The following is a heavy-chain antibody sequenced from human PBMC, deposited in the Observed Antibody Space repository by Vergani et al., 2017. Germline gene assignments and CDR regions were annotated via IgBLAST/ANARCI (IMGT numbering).Heavy chain of an antibody. V-gene: IGHV3-33*01. Sequence: QVQLVESGGGVVQPGRSLRLSCAASGFTFSSYGMHWVRQAPGKGLEWVAVIWYDGSNKYYADSVKGRFTISRDNAKNSLYLQMNSLRAEDTAVYYCARGGVVVPAAIHIGWFDPWGQGTLVTVSS. CDR1: GFTFSSYG. CDR3: ARGGVVVPAAIHIGWFDP. CDR2: IWYDGSNK. D-gene: IGHD2-2*01. J-gene: IGHJ5*02.